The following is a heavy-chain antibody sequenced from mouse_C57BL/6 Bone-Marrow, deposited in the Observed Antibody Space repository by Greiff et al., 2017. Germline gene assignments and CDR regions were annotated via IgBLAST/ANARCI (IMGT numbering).Heavy chain of an antibody. CDR1: GFTFSSYG. J-gene: IGHJ3*01. Sequence: EVQVVESGGDLVKPGGSLKLSCAASGFTFSSYGMSWVRQTPDKRLEWVATISSGGSYTYYPDSVKGRFTISRDNAKNTLYLQMSSLKSEDTAMYYCARHRDYYGSSLAYWGQGTLVTVSA. CDR2: ISSGGSYT. D-gene: IGHD1-1*01. V-gene: IGHV5-6*01. CDR3: ARHRDYYGSSLAY.